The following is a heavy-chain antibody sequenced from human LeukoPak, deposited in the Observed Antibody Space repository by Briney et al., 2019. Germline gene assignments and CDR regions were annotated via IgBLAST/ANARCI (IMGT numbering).Heavy chain of an antibody. D-gene: IGHD5-24*01. J-gene: IGHJ6*03. Sequence: GGSLRLSCAASGFTFSNYYMSWIRQAPGKGLEWVSHIKGNGATTYYADSVRGRFTISRDNAKNSLSLQMNSLRVDDTATYYCARAGEMRYMDVWGKGTAVAVS. CDR1: GFTFSNYY. CDR2: IKGNGATT. CDR3: ARAGEMRYMDV. V-gene: IGHV3-11*01.